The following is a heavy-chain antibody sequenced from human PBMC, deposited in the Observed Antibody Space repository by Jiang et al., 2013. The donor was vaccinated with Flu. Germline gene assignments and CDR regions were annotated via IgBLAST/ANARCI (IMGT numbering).Heavy chain of an antibody. CDR1: GYTFTDYY. Sequence: KVSCKASGYTFTDYYIHWVRQAPGQGLEWMGYINPNSGVTGYAQKFQGRVSITRDTSITTAYMELSSLKSDDTAVYYCARDRRTMPLKKAFDFWGQGTLVTVSS. CDR3: ARDRRTMPLKKAFDF. V-gene: IGHV1-2*02. J-gene: IGHJ3*01. CDR2: INPNSGVT. D-gene: IGHD2-2*01.